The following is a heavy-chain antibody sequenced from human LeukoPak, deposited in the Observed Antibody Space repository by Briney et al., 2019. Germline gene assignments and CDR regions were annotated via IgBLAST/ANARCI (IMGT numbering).Heavy chain of an antibody. CDR2: IYYSGST. Sequence: PSETLSLTCTVSGGSISSSSYYWGWIRQPPGKGLEWIGSIYYSGSTYYNPSLKSRVTISVDTSKNQFSLKLSSVTAADTAVYYCARHMYYYDSSGYYEPFDYWGQGTLVAVSS. J-gene: IGHJ4*02. D-gene: IGHD3-22*01. CDR3: ARHMYYYDSSGYYEPFDY. CDR1: GGSISSSSYY. V-gene: IGHV4-39*01.